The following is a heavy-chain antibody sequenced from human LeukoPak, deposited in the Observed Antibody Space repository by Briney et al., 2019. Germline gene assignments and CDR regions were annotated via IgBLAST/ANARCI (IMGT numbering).Heavy chain of an antibody. D-gene: IGHD3-10*01. CDR1: GFTFSSYE. V-gene: IGHV3-48*03. Sequence: GGSLRLSCAASGFTFSSYEMNWVRQAPGKGLEWVSYISSSGSTIYYADSAKGRFTISRDNAKNSLYLQMNSLRAEDTAVYYCAKVANYYYGSETYYFFEHWGQGTPVTASS. CDR2: ISSSGSTI. CDR3: AKVANYYYGSETYYFFEH. J-gene: IGHJ4*02.